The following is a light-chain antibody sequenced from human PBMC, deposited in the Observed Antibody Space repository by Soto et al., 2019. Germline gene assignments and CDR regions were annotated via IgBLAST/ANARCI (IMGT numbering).Light chain of an antibody. Sequence: QPVLTQSPSASASLGASVKLTSTLSSGHNTYTVAWHQQQPGKGPRYLMKLNSDGSHNKGDGILDRFSGSSSGAERYLTISSLQSDDEADYYCQTWGPGIQVFGGGTKLTVL. CDR3: QTWGPGIQV. J-gene: IGLJ2*01. V-gene: IGLV4-69*01. CDR1: SGHNTYT. CDR2: LNSDGSH.